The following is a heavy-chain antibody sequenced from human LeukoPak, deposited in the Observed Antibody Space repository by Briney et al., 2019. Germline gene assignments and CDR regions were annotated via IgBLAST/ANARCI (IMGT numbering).Heavy chain of an antibody. Sequence: PGGSLRLSCAASGFTFSSYAMSWVRQAPGKGLEWVSAISGSGGSTYYADSVKGRFTISRDNSKNTLYLQMNSLRAEDTAVYYCAKENVVVTAISIRHFDYWGQGTLVTVSS. CDR2: ISGSGGST. V-gene: IGHV3-23*01. CDR1: GFTFSSYA. J-gene: IGHJ4*02. CDR3: AKENVVVTAISIRHFDY. D-gene: IGHD2-21*02.